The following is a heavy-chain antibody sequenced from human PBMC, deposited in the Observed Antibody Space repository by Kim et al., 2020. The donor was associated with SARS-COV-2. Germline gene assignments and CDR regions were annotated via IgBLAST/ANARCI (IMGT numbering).Heavy chain of an antibody. V-gene: IGHV3-30*04. D-gene: IGHD3-9*01. CDR1: GFTFSSYA. CDR3: ARDMGPDGITYYDILTGNFDY. J-gene: IGHJ4*02. CDR2: ITYDGSNK. Sequence: GGSLRLSCAASGFTFSSYAMHWVRQAPGKGLEWVSVITYDGSNKYYADSVKGRFTISRDNSKNTLYLQMNSLRAEDTAMYYCARDMGPDGITYYDILTGNFDYWGQGTLVTVSS.